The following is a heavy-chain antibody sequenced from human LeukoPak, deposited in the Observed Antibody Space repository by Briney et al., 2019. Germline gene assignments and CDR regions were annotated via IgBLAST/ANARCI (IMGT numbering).Heavy chain of an antibody. CDR3: TRSRDGYNLGPSFDY. CDR1: GGTSSSYA. CDR2: ISYDGSNQ. Sequence: PGGSLILSCAASGGTSSSYAMHWGRQALGRGLEWLAVISYDGSNQYSADSVKGRFTISRDESKNTLYLKMNRLRAEDTAVYYCTRSRDGYNLGPSFDYWGQGTLVTVSS. D-gene: IGHD5-24*01. V-gene: IGHV3-30*14. J-gene: IGHJ4*02.